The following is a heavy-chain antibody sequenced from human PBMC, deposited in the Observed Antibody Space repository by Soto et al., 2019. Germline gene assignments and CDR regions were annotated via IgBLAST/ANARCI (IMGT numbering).Heavy chain of an antibody. Sequence: PGGSLRLSCAASGFTFDDYAMHWVRQAPGKGLEWVSGISWNSGSIGYADTVKGRFTISRDNSKNSLFLQMNSLRAEDTAVYYCAKVLLTGTTDYWGQGTLVTVSS. CDR3: AKVLLTGTTDY. V-gene: IGHV3-9*01. D-gene: IGHD1-20*01. CDR2: ISWNSGSI. CDR1: GFTFDDYA. J-gene: IGHJ4*02.